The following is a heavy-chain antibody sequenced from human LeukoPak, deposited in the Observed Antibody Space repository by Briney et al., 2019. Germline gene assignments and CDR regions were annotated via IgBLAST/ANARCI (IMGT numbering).Heavy chain of an antibody. CDR2: ISSGSIYI. CDR3: AELGITMIGGV. Sequence: KSGGSLRLSCAASGLTFSSHEMNWVRQAPGKGLEWVSSISSGSIYIYYADSMKGRFTISRDNAKNSLYLQMNSLRAEDTAVYYCAELGITMIGGVWGKGTTVTISS. CDR1: GLTFSSHE. D-gene: IGHD3-10*02. J-gene: IGHJ6*04. V-gene: IGHV3-21*01.